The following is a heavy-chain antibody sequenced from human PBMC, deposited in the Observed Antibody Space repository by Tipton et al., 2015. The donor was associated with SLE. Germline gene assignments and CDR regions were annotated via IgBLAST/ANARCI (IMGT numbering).Heavy chain of an antibody. D-gene: IGHD3-10*01. J-gene: IGHJ6*02. CDR2: INHSGST. CDR3: ARGLWFGESYYYYGMDV. Sequence: TLSLTCAVYGGSFSGYYWSWIRQPPGKGLEWIGEINHSGSTNYNPSLKSRVTISVDTSKNQFSLKLSSVTAADTAVYYCARGLWFGESYYYYGMDVWGQGTTVTVSS. V-gene: IGHV4-34*01. CDR1: GGSFSGYY.